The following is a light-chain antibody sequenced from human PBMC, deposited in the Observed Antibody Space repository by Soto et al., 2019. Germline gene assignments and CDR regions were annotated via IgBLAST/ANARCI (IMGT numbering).Light chain of an antibody. CDR1: GGDVGGYNY. Sequence: QSALTQPRSLSGSPGQSVTISCTATGGDVGGYNYVSWYQPHPGKVPKLMIYDVNKRPSGVPARFSGSKSGNTASLTISGLQAEDEADYYCCSYAGSYTLVFGGGTKLTVL. CDR3: CSYAGSYTLV. J-gene: IGLJ2*01. V-gene: IGLV2-11*01. CDR2: DVN.